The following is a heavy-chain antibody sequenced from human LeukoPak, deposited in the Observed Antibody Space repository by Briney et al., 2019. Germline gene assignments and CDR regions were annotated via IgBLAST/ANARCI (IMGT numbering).Heavy chain of an antibody. CDR1: GYTFTSYD. CDR2: MNPNSGNT. D-gene: IGHD2-15*01. CDR3: ARVVVVAATYYYYMDV. V-gene: IGHV1-8*01. J-gene: IGHJ6*03. Sequence: ASVKVSCKASGYTFTSYDINWVRQATGQGLEWMGWMNPNSGNTGYAQKFQGRVTMTTDTSTSTAYMELRSLRSDDTAVYYCARVVVVAATYYYYMDVWGKGTTVTVSS.